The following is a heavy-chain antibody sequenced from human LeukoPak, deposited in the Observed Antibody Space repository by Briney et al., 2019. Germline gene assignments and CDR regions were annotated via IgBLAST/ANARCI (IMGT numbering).Heavy chain of an antibody. CDR3: ARGALTGDGDY. CDR2: IYTSGST. V-gene: IGHV4-61*02. Sequence: SETLSFTCTVSGGSISSGSYYWSWIRQPAGKGLEWIGRIYTSGSTNYNPSLKSRVTISVDTSKNQFSLKLGSVTAADTAVYYCARGALTGDGDYWGQGTLVTVSS. D-gene: IGHD7-27*01. CDR1: GGSISSGSYY. J-gene: IGHJ4*02.